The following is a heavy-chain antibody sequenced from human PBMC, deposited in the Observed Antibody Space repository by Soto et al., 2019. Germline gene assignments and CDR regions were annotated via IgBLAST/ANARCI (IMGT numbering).Heavy chain of an antibody. V-gene: IGHV1-18*04. CDR3: ARDIRDIVLMVYAPPFPFDAFDI. D-gene: IGHD2-8*01. Sequence: ASVKVSCKASGYTFTSYGISWVRQAPGQGLEWMGWISAYNGNTNYAQKLQGRITMTKDTSTSTAYMELRSLRSDDTAVYYCARDIRDIVLMVYAPPFPFDAFDIWGQGTMVTVSS. J-gene: IGHJ3*02. CDR2: ISAYNGNT. CDR1: GYTFTSYG.